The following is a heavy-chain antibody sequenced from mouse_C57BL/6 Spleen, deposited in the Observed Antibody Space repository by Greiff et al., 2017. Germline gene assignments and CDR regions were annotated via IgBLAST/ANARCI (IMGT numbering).Heavy chain of an antibody. CDR2: ISSGGSYT. CDR1: GFTFSSYG. J-gene: IGHJ4*01. CDR3: ARGSTTGMDY. V-gene: IGHV5-6*01. D-gene: IGHD1-1*01. Sequence: EVKLMESGGDLVKPGGSLKLSCAASGFTFSSYGMSWVRQTPDKRLEWVATISSGGSYTYYPDSVKGRFTISRDNAKNTLYLQMSSLKSEDTAMYYCARGSTTGMDYWGQGTSVTVSS.